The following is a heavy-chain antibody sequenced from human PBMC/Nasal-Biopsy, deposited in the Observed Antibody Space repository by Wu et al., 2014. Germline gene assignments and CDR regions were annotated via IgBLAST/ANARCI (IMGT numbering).Heavy chain of an antibody. D-gene: IGHD3-9*01. CDR3: AKDLWPRHLTPYPFEY. J-gene: IGHJ4*02. Sequence: LRLSCAASGFTFSTYAMSWVRQAPGKGLEWVSTITDSTTGTMTYYADSVRGRFTISRDNSKNSLYLQMNSLRAEDTAVYYCAKDLWPRHLTPYPFEYWGQGTLVTVSS. CDR1: GFTFSTYA. V-gene: IGHV3-23*01. CDR2: ITDSTTGTMT.